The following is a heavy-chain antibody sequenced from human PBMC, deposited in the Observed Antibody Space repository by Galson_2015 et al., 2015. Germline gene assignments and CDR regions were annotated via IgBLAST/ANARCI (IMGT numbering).Heavy chain of an antibody. CDR2: IQSDGNKR. D-gene: IGHD2-21*02. J-gene: IGHJ4*02. CDR1: GFTFRLYG. CDR3: ARDGGPATGGLDCHY. Sequence: SLRLSCAASGFTFRLYGMHWVRQAPGKGLEWVAVIQSDGNKRYSTDSVRGRFTISRDNSKNTVSLQMDSLRVEDTAIYYCARDGGPATGGLDCHYWGQGTRVTVSS. V-gene: IGHV3-30*12.